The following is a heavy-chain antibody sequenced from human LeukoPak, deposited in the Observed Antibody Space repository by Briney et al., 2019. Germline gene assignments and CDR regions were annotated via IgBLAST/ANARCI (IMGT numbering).Heavy chain of an antibody. CDR2: IYYSGST. J-gene: IGHJ3*02. Sequence: SETLSLTCTVSGGSISSYYWSWIRQPPRKGLEWIGYIYYSGSTNYNPSLKSRVTISVDTSKNQFSLKLSSVTAADTAVYYCARRVVLLRGFAFDIWGQGTMVTVSS. D-gene: IGHD2-21*01. V-gene: IGHV4-59*01. CDR3: ARRVVLLRGFAFDI. CDR1: GGSISSYY.